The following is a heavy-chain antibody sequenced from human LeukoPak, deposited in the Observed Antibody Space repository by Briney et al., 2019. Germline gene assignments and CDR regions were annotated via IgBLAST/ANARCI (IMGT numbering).Heavy chain of an antibody. Sequence: GGSLRLSCAASGFTFSSYGMHWVRQAPGKGLEWVAVIWYDGSNKYYADSVKGRFTISRDNSKNTLYLQMNSLRAEDTAVYYCTKNEVPATVWGQGTLVTVSS. CDR3: TKNEVPATV. J-gene: IGHJ4*02. CDR1: GFTFSSYG. CDR2: IWYDGSNK. V-gene: IGHV3-33*06. D-gene: IGHD2-2*01.